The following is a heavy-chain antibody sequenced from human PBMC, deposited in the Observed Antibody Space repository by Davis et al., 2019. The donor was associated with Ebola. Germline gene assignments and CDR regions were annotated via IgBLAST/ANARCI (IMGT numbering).Heavy chain of an antibody. J-gene: IGHJ4*02. CDR2: INPNSGGT. V-gene: IGHV1-2*02. Sequence: GESLKISCKGSGYTFTGYYMHWVRQAPGQGLEWMGWINPNSGGTNYAQKFQGRVTMTRDTSISTAYMELSRLRSDDTAVYYCARIMITFGPDYWGQGTLVTVSS. CDR1: GYTFTGYY. D-gene: IGHD3-16*01. CDR3: ARIMITFGPDY.